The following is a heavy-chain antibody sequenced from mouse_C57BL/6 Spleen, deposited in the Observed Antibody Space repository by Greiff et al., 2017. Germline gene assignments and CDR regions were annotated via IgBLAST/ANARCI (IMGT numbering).Heavy chain of an antibody. V-gene: IGHV14-2*01. CDR1: GFNIKDYY. Sequence: VQLQQSGAELVKPGASVKMSCTASGFNIKDYYMHWVKQRTEQGLEWIGRIDPEVGDTKYTPKFQGKATMTADTSSTTAYLQLSSLTSEDTAVYYCAPLGPYAMDYWGQGTSVTVSS. CDR2: IDPEVGDT. D-gene: IGHD4-1*01. CDR3: APLGPYAMDY. J-gene: IGHJ4*01.